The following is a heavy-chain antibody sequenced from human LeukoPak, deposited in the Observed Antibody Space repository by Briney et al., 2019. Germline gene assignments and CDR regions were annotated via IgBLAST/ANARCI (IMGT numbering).Heavy chain of an antibody. CDR3: AKDREQLVLYYFDY. Sequence: SLRLSCVASGFTFSDYAMHWVRQAPGKGLEWVSGISWNSGSIGYADSVKGRFTISRDNAKNSLYLQMNSLRAEDMALYYCAKDREQLVLYYFDYWGQGTLVTVSS. J-gene: IGHJ4*02. D-gene: IGHD6-6*01. CDR1: GFTFSDYA. V-gene: IGHV3-9*03. CDR2: ISWNSGSI.